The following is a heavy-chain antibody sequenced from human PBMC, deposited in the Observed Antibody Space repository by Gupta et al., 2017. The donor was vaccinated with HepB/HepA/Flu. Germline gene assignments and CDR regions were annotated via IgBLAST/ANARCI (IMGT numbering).Heavy chain of an antibody. Sequence: QVQLVQSGDEVKNPGASVKVSCKVSGYTFSDLAMHWVRQAPGKGLEWMGGFDPEDGEALYAQKFQGRVTMTEDTSTDTAYMELSSLRSEDTAVYYCVTLISYYYDTSGHYFNHWGQGTLVTVSS. V-gene: IGHV1-24*01. CDR3: VTLISYYYDTSGHYFNH. CDR1: GYTFSDLA. J-gene: IGHJ1*01. D-gene: IGHD3-22*01. CDR2: FDPEDGEA.